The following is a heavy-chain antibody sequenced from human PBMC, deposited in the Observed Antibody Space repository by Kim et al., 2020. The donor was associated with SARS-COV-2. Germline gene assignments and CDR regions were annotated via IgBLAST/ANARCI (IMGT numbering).Heavy chain of an antibody. D-gene: IGHD3-22*01. CDR1: GYTFTPYY. CDR2: INPSDGTT. Sequence: ASVKVSCKASGYTFTPYYVHWVRQAPGQGLEWMGIINPSDGTTFYVQKFKGRVTVTRDTSTSTVYIELSSLRSEDTAVYYCARKYYDTSGYRFDYWGQGT. CDR3: ARKYYDTSGYRFDY. V-gene: IGHV1-46*01. J-gene: IGHJ4*02.